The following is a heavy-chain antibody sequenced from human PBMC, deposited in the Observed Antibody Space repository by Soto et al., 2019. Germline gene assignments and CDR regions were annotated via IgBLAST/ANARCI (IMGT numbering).Heavy chain of an antibody. J-gene: IGHJ4*02. Sequence: SETLSLTCTVSGGSISSSSYYWGWIRQPPGKGLEWIGSIYYSGSTYYNPSLKSRVTISVDTSKNQFSLKLSSVTAADTAVYYCARHDVVVIQYFDYWSQGTLVTVSS. D-gene: IGHD3-22*01. V-gene: IGHV4-39*01. CDR2: IYYSGST. CDR3: ARHDVVVIQYFDY. CDR1: GGSISSSSYY.